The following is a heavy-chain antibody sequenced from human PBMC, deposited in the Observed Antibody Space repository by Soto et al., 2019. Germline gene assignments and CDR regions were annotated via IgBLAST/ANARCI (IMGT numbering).Heavy chain of an antibody. CDR3: ARGPMVRGVLGDFDI. J-gene: IGHJ3*02. Sequence: GGALRLSCAASGFTVSSNYMSWVRQAPGKGLEWVSVIYSGGSTYYADSVKGRFTISRDNSKNTLYLQMNSLRAEDTAGYYCARGPMVRGVLGDFDIWGQGTMVTVS. CDR1: GFTVSSNY. CDR2: IYSGGST. V-gene: IGHV3-53*01. D-gene: IGHD3-10*01.